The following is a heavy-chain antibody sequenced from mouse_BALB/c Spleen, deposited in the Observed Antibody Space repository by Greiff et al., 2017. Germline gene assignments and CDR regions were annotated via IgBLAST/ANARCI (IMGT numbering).Heavy chain of an antibody. V-gene: IGHV2-6-7*01. D-gene: IGHD2-4*01. CDR3: ASYDYDLSSWFAY. CDR2: IWGDGST. Sequence: VQLQQSGPGLVAPSQSLSITCTVSGFSLTGYGVNWVRQPPGKGLEWLGMIWGDGSTDYNSALKSRLSISKDNSKSQVFLKMNSLQTDDTARYFCASYDYDLSSWFAYWGQGTLVTVSA. CDR1: GFSLTGYG. J-gene: IGHJ3*01.